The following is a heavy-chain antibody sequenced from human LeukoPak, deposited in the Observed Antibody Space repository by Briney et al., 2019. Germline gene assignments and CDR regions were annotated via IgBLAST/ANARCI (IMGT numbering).Heavy chain of an antibody. CDR1: VYMFTGHY. J-gene: IGHJ3*01. D-gene: IGHD4-11*01. CDR2: IKGDSGIP. V-gene: IGHV1-2*02. CDR3: ARELQYSREGYAFDL. Sequence: ASVKVSFKASVYMFTGHYMHWVRQAPGQGLEFLAWIKGDSGIPKYAQKFQGRVTLTRDTSISTAYMELTELTSDDTAVYYCARELQYSREGYAFDLWGQGTMVTVSS.